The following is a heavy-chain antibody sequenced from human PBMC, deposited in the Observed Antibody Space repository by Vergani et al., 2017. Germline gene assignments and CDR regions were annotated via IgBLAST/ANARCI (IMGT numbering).Heavy chain of an antibody. D-gene: IGHD2/OR15-2a*01. CDR3: ARAEFXTNFYGQSYYLDY. Sequence: QVQLQESGPGLVKSSQTLSLTCRVSGVSINSRYYWTWVRQPAGKGLQWLGRVYFPGSTNYNPSLRSRLSLSIDTSLNEFSLKLHSVSADDSAMYFCARAEFXTNFYGQSYYLDYWGQGIPVTVSS. J-gene: IGHJ4*02. CDR1: GVSINSRYY. V-gene: IGHV4-4*07. CDR2: VYFPGST.